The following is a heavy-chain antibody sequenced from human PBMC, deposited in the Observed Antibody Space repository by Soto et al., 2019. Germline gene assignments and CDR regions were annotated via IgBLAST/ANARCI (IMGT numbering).Heavy chain of an antibody. J-gene: IGHJ6*02. CDR2: IYYSGRT. CDR1: GESISSSSYY. V-gene: IGHV4-39*07. Sequence: KPSETLSLTCIVSGESISSSSYYWGWIRQPPGKGLEWIGSIYYSGRTYYNPSFKSRVTISVDTSKNQFSLKLSSVTAADTAVYYCARMYYYDSSGYYYSPRYYAMDVWGQGTTVTVSS. D-gene: IGHD3-22*01. CDR3: ARMYYYDSSGYYYSPRYYAMDV.